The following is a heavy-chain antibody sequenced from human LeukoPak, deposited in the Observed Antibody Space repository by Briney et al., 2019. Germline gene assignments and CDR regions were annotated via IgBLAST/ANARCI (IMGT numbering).Heavy chain of an antibody. CDR2: ILENGSNQ. J-gene: IGHJ4*02. Sequence: PGGSLRLSCAASGFTFSNYIMHWVRQAPGKGLDWVAGILENGSNQYYADYVKGRFTISRDNSKNTLFLQMNSLRGEDTAMYYCARVQGGGYRTADYWGQGTLVTVSS. D-gene: IGHD6-19*01. CDR3: ARVQGGGYRTADY. CDR1: GFTFSNYI. V-gene: IGHV3-30*04.